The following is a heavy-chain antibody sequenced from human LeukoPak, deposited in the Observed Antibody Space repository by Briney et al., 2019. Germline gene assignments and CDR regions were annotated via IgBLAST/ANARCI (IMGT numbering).Heavy chain of an antibody. CDR3: AKDRSSSGPGVRFDP. CDR2: ISYDGSNK. D-gene: IGHD6-13*01. V-gene: IGHV3-30-3*01. J-gene: IGHJ5*02. CDR1: GFTFSSYA. Sequence: PGGALRLSCAASGFTFSSYAMHWGRQAPGKGLEGGGVISYDGSNKYYADSVKGRFTISRDNAKNTMYMQMNSLRADDTAIYYCAKDRSSSGPGVRFDPWGQGALVTVSS.